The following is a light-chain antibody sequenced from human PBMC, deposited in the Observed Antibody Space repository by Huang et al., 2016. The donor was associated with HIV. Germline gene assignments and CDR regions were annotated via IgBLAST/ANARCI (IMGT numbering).Light chain of an antibody. Sequence: DIVMTQSPLSLPVTPGEPASISCRSSQSLLRSDGFHHLDWYLQRPGQSPQRLIYLGSHRASGDPDRFSGRGSGTDFTLKISRVEAEDVVVYYCMQGPQTPWTFGQGTKVEIK. V-gene: IGKV2-28*01. CDR3: MQGPQTPWT. CDR2: LGS. CDR1: QSLLRSDGFHH. J-gene: IGKJ1*01.